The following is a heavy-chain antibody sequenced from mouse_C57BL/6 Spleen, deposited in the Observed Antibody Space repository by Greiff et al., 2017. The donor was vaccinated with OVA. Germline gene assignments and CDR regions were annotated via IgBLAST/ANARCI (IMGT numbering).Heavy chain of an antibody. CDR1: GYTFTSYW. J-gene: IGHJ1*03. CDR3: ARRYYGSSYPWYFDV. CDR2: IDPSDSYT. Sequence: VQLQQPGAELVKPGASVKLSCKASGYTFTSYWMQWVKQRPGQGLEWIGEIDPSDSYTNYNQKFKGKATLTVDTSSSTAYMQLSSRTSEDSAVYYCARRYYGSSYPWYFDVWGTGTTVTVSS. D-gene: IGHD1-1*01. V-gene: IGHV1-50*01.